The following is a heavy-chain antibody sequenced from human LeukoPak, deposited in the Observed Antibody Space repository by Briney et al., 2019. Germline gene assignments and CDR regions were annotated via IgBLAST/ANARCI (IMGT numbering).Heavy chain of an antibody. CDR3: ARERGYSSSAFDI. D-gene: IGHD5-18*01. Sequence: SETLSLTCTVSGGSISSYYWSWIRQPPGKGLEWIGYIYDSGSTNYNPSLKSRVTISVDTSKNQFSLKLSSVTAADTAVYYCARERGYSSSAFDIWGQGTMVTVSS. CDR2: IYDSGST. V-gene: IGHV4-59*01. CDR1: GGSISSYY. J-gene: IGHJ3*02.